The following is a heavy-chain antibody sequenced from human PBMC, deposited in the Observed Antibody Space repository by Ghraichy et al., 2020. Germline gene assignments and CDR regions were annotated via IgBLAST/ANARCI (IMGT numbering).Heavy chain of an antibody. D-gene: IGHD5-12*01. CDR2: INHSGST. CDR1: GGSFSGYY. V-gene: IGHV4-34*01. Sequence: SETLSLTCAVYGGSFSGYYWSWIRQPPGKGLEWIGEINHSGSTNYNPSLKTRVTISVDTSKNQFSLKLSSVTAADTAVYYCARGRGDIVATSWFDPWGQGTPVTVSS. CDR3: ARGRGDIVATSWFDP. J-gene: IGHJ5*02.